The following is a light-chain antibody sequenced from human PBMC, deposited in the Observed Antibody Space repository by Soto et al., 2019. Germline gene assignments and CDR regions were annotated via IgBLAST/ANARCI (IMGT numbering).Light chain of an antibody. Sequence: QAVVTQEPSLTVSPGGTVTLTRGSSTGPVTSGHYPYWFQQKPGRAPRTLIYDTTNKYSWTPARFSGSLLGGKAALTLSGAQPEDEAEYCCLLSHNAVRVFGGGTKVTVL. CDR1: TGPVTSGHY. CDR2: DTT. CDR3: LLSHNAVRV. J-gene: IGLJ3*02. V-gene: IGLV7-46*01.